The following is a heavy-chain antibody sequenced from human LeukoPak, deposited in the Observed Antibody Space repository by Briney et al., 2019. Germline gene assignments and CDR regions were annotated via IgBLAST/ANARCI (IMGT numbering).Heavy chain of an antibody. J-gene: IGHJ4*02. Sequence: GGSLRLSCAASGFTFSSFWMGWVRRTPGKRLEWVANMNIDGSEKYYADSVKGRFSISRDNARNSAYLQMNSLRVEDTAVYYCARDPVEWELLLDYWGQGTLVTVSS. CDR3: ARDPVEWELLLDY. CDR1: GFTFSSFW. D-gene: IGHD1-26*01. V-gene: IGHV3-7*01. CDR2: MNIDGSEK.